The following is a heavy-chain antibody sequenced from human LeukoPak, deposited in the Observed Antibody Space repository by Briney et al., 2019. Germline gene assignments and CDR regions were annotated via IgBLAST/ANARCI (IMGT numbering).Heavy chain of an antibody. J-gene: IGHJ4*02. Sequence: ASVKVSCKASGYTFTSYGISWVRQAPGQGLEWMGWISAYNGNTNYAQKLQGRVTMTRNTSISTAYMELSSLRSEDTAVYYCARDLVGATTEAPDDYWGQGTLVTVSS. CDR3: ARDLVGATTEAPDDY. V-gene: IGHV1-18*01. CDR1: GYTFTSYG. CDR2: ISAYNGNT. D-gene: IGHD1-26*01.